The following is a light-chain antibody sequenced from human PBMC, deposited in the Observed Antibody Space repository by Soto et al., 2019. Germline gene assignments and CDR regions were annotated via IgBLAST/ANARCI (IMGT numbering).Light chain of an antibody. V-gene: IGKV1-9*01. CDR2: SAS. J-gene: IGKJ3*01. CDR1: QGISSY. CDR3: QQLNGYPLFT. Sequence: IQLTQSPSSLSASVGDRVTITCRASQGISSYLAWYQQKPGKAPKLLIYSASTLQSGVPSRFSGSGSGTEFTLTISSLQPEDFATYYCQQLNGYPLFTFGPGTKVDIK.